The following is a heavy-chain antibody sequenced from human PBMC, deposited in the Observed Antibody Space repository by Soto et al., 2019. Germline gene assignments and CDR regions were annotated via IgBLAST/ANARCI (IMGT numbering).Heavy chain of an antibody. CDR2: ISYDGSNK. J-gene: IGHJ4*02. D-gene: IGHD3-10*01. CDR1: GFPFSSYG. Sequence: QVQLVESGGGVVQPGRSLRLSCAASGFPFSSYGMHWFREAPGKGLEWVAVISYDGSNKYYADSVKGRFTISRDNSASTLYLQMNRLRPEDTALYYCVGGQYYFDYRGQGTLVTVSP. CDR3: VGGQYYFDY. V-gene: IGHV3-30*03.